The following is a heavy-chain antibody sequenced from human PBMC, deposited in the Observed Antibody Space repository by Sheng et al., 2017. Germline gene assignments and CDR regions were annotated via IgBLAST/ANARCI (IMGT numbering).Heavy chain of an antibody. V-gene: IGHV4-39*07. D-gene: IGHD3-22*01. CDR2: VYYSGST. CDR3: ARESGYHGY. J-gene: IGHJ4*02. CDR1: GGSISSHAIY. Sequence: QVQLQESGPGLVKPSGTLSLTCTVSGGSISSHAIYWGWIRQSPGKGLEWLATVYYSGSTYYNPSLKSRVTISMDTSKNQFSLKLTSVTAADTAVYFCARESGYHGYWGQGILVTVSS.